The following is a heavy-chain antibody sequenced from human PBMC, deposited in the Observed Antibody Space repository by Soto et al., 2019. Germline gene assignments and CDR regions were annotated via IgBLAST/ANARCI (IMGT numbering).Heavy chain of an antibody. Sequence: EVQLVESGGGLVQPGGSLRLSCAASGFTFSSYAMHWVRQAPGKGLEYVSVITSSGGNTDYASSVKGRFTISRDNSKNTLYLQMGSLRAEDMAVYYCARRIPFGYSMDVWGQGTTVTVSS. CDR1: GFTFSSYA. V-gene: IGHV3-64*01. CDR3: ARRIPFGYSMDV. D-gene: IGHD2-21*01. CDR2: ITSSGGNT. J-gene: IGHJ6*02.